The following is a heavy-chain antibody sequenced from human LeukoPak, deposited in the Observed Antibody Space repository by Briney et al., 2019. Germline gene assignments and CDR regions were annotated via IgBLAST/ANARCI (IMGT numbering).Heavy chain of an antibody. V-gene: IGHV4-59*08. CDR1: GGSISSYY. Sequence: SETLSLTCTVSGGSISSYYWSWIRQPPGKGLEWIGYIYYSGSTNYNPSLKSRVTISVDTSKDQFSLKLSSVTAADTAVYYCARLKDSSGWPHDYWGQGTLVTVSS. D-gene: IGHD6-19*01. CDR3: ARLKDSSGWPHDY. CDR2: IYYSGST. J-gene: IGHJ4*02.